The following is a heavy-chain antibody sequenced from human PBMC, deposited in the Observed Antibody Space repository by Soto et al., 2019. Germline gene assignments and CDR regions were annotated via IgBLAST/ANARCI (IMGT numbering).Heavy chain of an antibody. CDR1: GFTFSSYA. J-gene: IGHJ3*02. D-gene: IGHD6-19*01. V-gene: IGHV3-30-3*01. Sequence: AGGSLRLSCAASGFTFSSYAMHWVRQAPGKGLEWVAVISYDGSNKYYADSVKGRFTISRDNSKNSLYLQMNSLRAEDTALYYCAKDITAAVAPAFDIWGQGTMVTVSS. CDR3: AKDITAAVAPAFDI. CDR2: ISYDGSNK.